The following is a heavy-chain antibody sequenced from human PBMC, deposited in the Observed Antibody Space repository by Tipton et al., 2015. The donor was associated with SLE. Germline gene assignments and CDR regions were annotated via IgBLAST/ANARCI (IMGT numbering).Heavy chain of an antibody. CDR2: IHYSGST. J-gene: IGHJ3*02. Sequence: GLVKPSETLSVTCQVSGGSIGSYYWNWIRQPPGKGLEWIGYIHYSGSTSYNPSLSSRVSMSLDTSKNEVSLRLNSVTAVDTAVYYCAREEWDLEQSAFDTWGQGTMVTVPS. CDR3: AREEWDLEQSAFDT. CDR1: GGSIGSYY. D-gene: IGHD1-26*01. V-gene: IGHV4-59*01.